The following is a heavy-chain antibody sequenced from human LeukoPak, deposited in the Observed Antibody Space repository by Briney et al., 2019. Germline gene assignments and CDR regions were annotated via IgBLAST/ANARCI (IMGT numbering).Heavy chain of an antibody. CDR3: ARPYVRLDSSAYYPYYFDY. D-gene: IGHD3-22*01. V-gene: IGHV3-11*03. CDR1: GFTFSDYY. Sequence: GGSLRLSCAASGFTFSDYYMSWIRQPPGKGLEFVSYIHSSGSNANYADSVKGRFTISRDNAKNSLYLQMNSLRAEDTAVYYCARPYVRLDSSAYYPYYFDYWGQGTLVTVSS. J-gene: IGHJ4*02. CDR2: IHSSGSNA.